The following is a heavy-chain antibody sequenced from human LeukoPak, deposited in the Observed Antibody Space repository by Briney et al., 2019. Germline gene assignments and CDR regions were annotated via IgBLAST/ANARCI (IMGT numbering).Heavy chain of an antibody. V-gene: IGHV4-39*07. J-gene: IGHJ4*02. CDR1: GDSFSSVTDF. CDR3: AGERGEEYSSGWYKTNFFDY. D-gene: IGHD6-19*01. CDR2: GDYSGGT. Sequence: SETLSLTCTVSGDSFSSVTDFWAWIRQPPGKGLEWIASGDYSGGTYYNPSLESRVAISADMSKNQISLKLTSVTGADTAVYYCAGERGEEYSSGWYKTNFFDYWGQGTLVTVSP.